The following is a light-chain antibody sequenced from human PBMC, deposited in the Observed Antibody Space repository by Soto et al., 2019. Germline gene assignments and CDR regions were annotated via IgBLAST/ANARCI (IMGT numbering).Light chain of an antibody. CDR2: ENN. Sequence: QSVLTQPPSVSAAPGQKVTISCSGSSSNIGNNYVSWYQQLPGTAPKLLIYENNKRPSGIPDRFSGSKSGTSATLGITGLQTGDEADYYCGTWDSSPSAGHVVFGGGTKLTVL. CDR3: GTWDSSPSAGHVV. V-gene: IGLV1-51*02. J-gene: IGLJ2*01. CDR1: SSNIGNNY.